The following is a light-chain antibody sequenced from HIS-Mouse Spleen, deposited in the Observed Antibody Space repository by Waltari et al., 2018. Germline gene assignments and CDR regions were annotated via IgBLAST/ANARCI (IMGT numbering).Light chain of an antibody. CDR3: SSYTSSSTLYV. V-gene: IGLV2-14*01. CDR2: ELS. J-gene: IGLJ1*01. CDR1: SSDVGGYNY. Sequence: QSALTQPASVSGSPGQSITISCTGTSSDVGGYNYVSWYQHHPGKAPKLMIYELSKRPSGVSNRFSGSKSGNTASLTISGLQAEDEADYYCSSYTSSSTLYVFGTGTKVTVL.